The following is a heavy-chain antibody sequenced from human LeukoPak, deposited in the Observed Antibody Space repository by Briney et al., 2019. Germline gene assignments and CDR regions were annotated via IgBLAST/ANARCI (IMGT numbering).Heavy chain of an antibody. Sequence: SETLSLTCTVSGGSINSYYWSWIRQPPGKGLEWIGYIYYSGSTYYNPSLKSRVTISVDTSKNQFSLKLSSVTAADTAVYYCAREPGTSSGSGWSLGDDYWGQGTLVTVSS. D-gene: IGHD6-19*01. V-gene: IGHV4-59*12. J-gene: IGHJ4*02. CDR2: IYYSGST. CDR3: AREPGTSSGSGWSLGDDY. CDR1: GGSINSYY.